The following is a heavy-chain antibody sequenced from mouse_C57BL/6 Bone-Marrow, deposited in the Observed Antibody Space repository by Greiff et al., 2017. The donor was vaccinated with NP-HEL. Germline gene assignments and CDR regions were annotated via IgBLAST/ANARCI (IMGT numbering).Heavy chain of an antibody. CDR3: ARGGSNYSYYFDY. CDR1: GYAFSSSW. J-gene: IGHJ2*01. D-gene: IGHD2-5*01. CDR2: IYPGDGDT. Sequence: QVQLKESGPELVKPGASVKISCKASGYAFSSSWMNWVKQRPGKGLEWIGRIYPGDGDTNYNGKFKGKATLTADKSSSTAYMQLSSLTSEDSAVYFCARGGSNYSYYFDYWGQGTTLTVSS. V-gene: IGHV1-82*01.